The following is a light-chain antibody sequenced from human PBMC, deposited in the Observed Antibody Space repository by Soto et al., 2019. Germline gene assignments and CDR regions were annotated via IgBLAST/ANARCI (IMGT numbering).Light chain of an antibody. CDR1: QNINNW. CDR3: QHYDTFPYT. J-gene: IGKJ2*01. Sequence: DIQMTQSPSTLSASVGDRVTITCRASQNINNWLAWYQQKPGKAPNLLIYDAPTLESGVSSGFSGSGSGTEFTLTISSLRPDDFATYYCQHYDTFPYTFGQGTKVDIK. CDR2: DAP. V-gene: IGKV1-5*01.